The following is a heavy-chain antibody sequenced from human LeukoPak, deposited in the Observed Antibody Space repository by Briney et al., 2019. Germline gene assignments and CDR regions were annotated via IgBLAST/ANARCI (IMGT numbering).Heavy chain of an antibody. CDR1: GYTFTSYD. V-gene: IGHV1-46*01. CDR2: INPSGGST. J-gene: IGHJ4*02. D-gene: IGHD6-19*01. Sequence: ASVKVSCKASGYTFTSYDINWVRQAPGQGLEWMGIINPSGGSTSYAQKFQGRVTMTRDTSTSTVYMELSSLRSEDTAVYYCARASRVVAVAGPWYDFGYYFDYWGQGTLVTVSS. CDR3: ARASRVVAVAGPWYDFGYYFDY.